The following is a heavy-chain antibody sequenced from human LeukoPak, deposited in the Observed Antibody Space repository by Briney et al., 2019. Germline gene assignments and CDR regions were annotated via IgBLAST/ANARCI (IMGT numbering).Heavy chain of an antibody. CDR3: TRHSSGRWPLDY. CDR1: GFTFSGSA. D-gene: IGHD3-10*01. V-gene: IGHV3-73*01. CDR2: IRSKANSYAT. J-gene: IGHJ4*02. Sequence: GGSLKLSCAASGFTFSGSAMHWVRQASGKGLEWVGRIRSKANSYATAYAASVKGRFTISRDDSKNTAYLQMNSLKTEDTAVYYCTRHSSGRWPLDYWGQGTLVTVSS.